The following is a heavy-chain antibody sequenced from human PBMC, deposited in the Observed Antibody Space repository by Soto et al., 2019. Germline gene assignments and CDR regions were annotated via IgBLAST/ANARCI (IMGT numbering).Heavy chain of an antibody. CDR1: GLTFSSYS. J-gene: IGHJ2*01. CDR3: ASSGGYFDL. CDR2: ISVSSYTI. D-gene: IGHD3-3*01. Sequence: EVRLVESGGALVQPGGSLRLSCAASGLTFSSYSMNWVRQAPGKGLEWVSYISVSSYTIYYADSVKGRFTISRDNAKNSLYLQMNSPRVEDTAVYYCASSGGYFDLWGRGTLVTVSS. V-gene: IGHV3-48*01.